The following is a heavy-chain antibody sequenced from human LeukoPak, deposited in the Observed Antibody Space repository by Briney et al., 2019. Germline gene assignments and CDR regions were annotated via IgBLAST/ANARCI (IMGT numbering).Heavy chain of an antibody. D-gene: IGHD3-3*01. Sequence: PLETLSLTCTVSGGSISTGSYYWGWIRQPPGKGLEWIGSIYYSGSTYYNPSLKSRITISLDTSKNQFSLKLSSVTAADTAVYYCARDKTFEVVNYFNYWGQGTLVTVSS. J-gene: IGHJ4*02. CDR1: GGSISTGSYY. V-gene: IGHV4-39*07. CDR2: IYYSGST. CDR3: ARDKTFEVVNYFNY.